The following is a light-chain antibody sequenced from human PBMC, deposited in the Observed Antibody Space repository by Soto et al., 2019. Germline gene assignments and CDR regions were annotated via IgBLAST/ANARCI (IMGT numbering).Light chain of an antibody. Sequence: VSTQCPGTLSLCQGPRPTLSCMASQSIGSSYLAWYQQKPGQAPRLLIYGASSRATGIPDRFSGGGSGTDFSLTISRLDPEDFAVYYCQQYSSSPITLGPGGRLEIK. CDR1: QSIGSSY. V-gene: IGKV3-20*01. CDR2: GAS. CDR3: QQYSSSPIT. J-gene: IGKJ5*01.